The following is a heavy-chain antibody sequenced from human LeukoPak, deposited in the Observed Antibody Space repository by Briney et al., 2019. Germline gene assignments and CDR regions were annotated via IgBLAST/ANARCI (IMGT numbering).Heavy chain of an antibody. D-gene: IGHD3-10*01. CDR3: ARSVRGNYYGMDV. Sequence: GGSLRLSCAASRFTFSSYAMSWVRQAPGKGLEWVAVISYDGSNKYYADSVKGRFTISRDNSKNTLYLQMNSLRAEDTAVYYCARSVRGNYYGMDVWGQGTTVTVSS. CDR2: ISYDGSNK. J-gene: IGHJ6*02. CDR1: RFTFSSYA. V-gene: IGHV3-30*04.